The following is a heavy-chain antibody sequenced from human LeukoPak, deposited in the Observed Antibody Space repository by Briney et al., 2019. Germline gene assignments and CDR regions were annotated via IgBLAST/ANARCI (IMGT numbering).Heavy chain of an antibody. CDR3: ARAAHGGNFDY. Sequence: GASVTVSCKASGYTFTSYGISWVRQAHGQGLEWMGWISAYNGNTNYAQKLQGRVTMTTDTSTSTAYMELRSLRSDDTAVYYCARAAHGGNFDYWGQGTLVTVSS. D-gene: IGHD4-23*01. V-gene: IGHV1-18*01. CDR2: ISAYNGNT. CDR1: GYTFTSYG. J-gene: IGHJ4*02.